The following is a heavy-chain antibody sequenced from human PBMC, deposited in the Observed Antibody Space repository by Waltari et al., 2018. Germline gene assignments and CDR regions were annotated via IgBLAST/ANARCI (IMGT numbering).Heavy chain of an antibody. Sequence: QVQLVQSGAEVKKPGASVKVSCKASGYTFTSHAIHGVRQATGQGLEWMGWMNPNSGNTGYAQKFQGRVTMTRNTSVSTAYMELSSLRSEDTAVYYCARACSGGSCYYYWGQGTLVTVSS. CDR1: GYTFTSHA. J-gene: IGHJ4*02. D-gene: IGHD2-15*01. V-gene: IGHV1-8*02. CDR2: MNPNSGNT. CDR3: ARACSGGSCYYY.